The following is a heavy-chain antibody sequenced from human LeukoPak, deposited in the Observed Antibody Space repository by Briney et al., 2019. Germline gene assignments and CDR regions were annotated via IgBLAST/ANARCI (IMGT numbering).Heavy chain of an antibody. CDR2: FYPGDSDT. CDR3: ASQGRISALAIGFDI. V-gene: IGHV5-51*01. CDR1: GYIFTNSW. Sequence: GESLKISCRGSGYIFTNSWIGWVRQMPGKGLEWMGIFYPGDSDTRYSPSFQGQVTFSADKSISTAYLQWSSLKASDTAMYYCASQGRISALAIGFDIWGHGTMVTVSS. J-gene: IGHJ3*02. D-gene: IGHD1-20*01.